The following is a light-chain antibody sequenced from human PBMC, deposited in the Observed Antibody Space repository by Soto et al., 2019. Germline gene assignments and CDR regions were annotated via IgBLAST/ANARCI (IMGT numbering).Light chain of an antibody. J-gene: IGLJ1*01. V-gene: IGLV2-14*03. CDR3: SSYTISSTYV. CDR2: DVT. CDR1: ASDVGGYHY. Sequence: QSVLTHPASMSGSPGQSITISCTGTASDVGGYHYVSWYQQYPGKAPKLMIYDVTNRPSGVSDRSSGSKSGNTASLTISGLQAEDEADYYCSSYTISSTYVFGTGTKVTVL.